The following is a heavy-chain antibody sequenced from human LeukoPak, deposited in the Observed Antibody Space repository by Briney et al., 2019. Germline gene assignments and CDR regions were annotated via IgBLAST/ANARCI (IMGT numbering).Heavy chain of an antibody. CDR3: ARHVVSSSWYQYLDY. J-gene: IGHJ4*02. Sequence: SETLSLTCTVSGGSINNYSWSWVRQPPGKGLERIGHIYYSGSTNHNPSLKSRVTISVDMSKNQFSLKLRSVTAADTAVYFCARHVVSSSWYQYLDYWGQGTLVTVSS. CDR1: GGSINNYS. CDR2: IYYSGST. D-gene: IGHD6-13*01. V-gene: IGHV4-59*08.